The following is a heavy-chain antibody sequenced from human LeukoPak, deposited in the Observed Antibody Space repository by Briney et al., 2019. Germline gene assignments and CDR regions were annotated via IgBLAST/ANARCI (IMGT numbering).Heavy chain of an antibody. D-gene: IGHD5-18*01. J-gene: IGHJ4*02. CDR1: GFTFDDYG. CDR3: ARERGYNYGYSDY. CDR2: ISSSSSYI. V-gene: IGHV3-21*01. Sequence: GGSLRLSCAASGFTFDDYGMSWVRQAPGKGLEWVSSISSSSSYIYYPDSLKGRFTISRDNAKNSLYLQMNSLRAEDTAVYYCARERGYNYGYSDYWGQGTLVTVSS.